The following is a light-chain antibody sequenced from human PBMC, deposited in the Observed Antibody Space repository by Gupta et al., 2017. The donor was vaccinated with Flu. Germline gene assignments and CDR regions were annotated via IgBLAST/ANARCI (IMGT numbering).Light chain of an antibody. V-gene: IGKV4-1*01. CDR1: QSVLYSSNNKNY. CDR3: LQYDSTQYS. CDR2: WAS. Sequence: DIVMTQSPDSLAVSLGERATINCKSSQSVLYSSNNKNYLAWYQQKPGQPPKLLIYWASTRESGVPDRFSGSGSGTDFTLTISSLQAEDVAVYYCLQYDSTQYSFGQGTKLEIK. J-gene: IGKJ2*03.